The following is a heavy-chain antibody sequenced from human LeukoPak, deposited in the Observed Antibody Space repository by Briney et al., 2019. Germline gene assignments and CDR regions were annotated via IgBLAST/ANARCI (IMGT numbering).Heavy chain of an antibody. CDR1: GFIPSVVT. J-gene: IGHJ4*02. D-gene: IGHD1-26*01. V-gene: IGHV3-21*01. Sequence: GGSLCPSPAVSGFIPSVVTTDSVPQAPGKGLEWVSYISVSSTYIHYADSVKGRFTISRDNAENSPYLKMNSLRAGAAAVYYSARGDGSRADDGGYSFDYWGQGTLVTGSS. CDR3: ARGDGSRADDGGYSFDY. CDR2: ISVSSTYI.